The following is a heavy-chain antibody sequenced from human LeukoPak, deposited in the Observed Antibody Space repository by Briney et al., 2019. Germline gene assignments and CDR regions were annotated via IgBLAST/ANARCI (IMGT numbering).Heavy chain of an antibody. J-gene: IGHJ6*04. D-gene: IGHD3-10*02. Sequence: GGSLRLSCAASGFTFSSYEMNWVRQAPGKGLEWVSSISTRSTYIYYADSLKGRFTISRDNAKNSLYLQMNSLRAEDTAVYYCAELGITMIGGVWGKGTTVTISS. CDR2: ISTRSTYI. V-gene: IGHV3-21*01. CDR1: GFTFSSYE. CDR3: AELGITMIGGV.